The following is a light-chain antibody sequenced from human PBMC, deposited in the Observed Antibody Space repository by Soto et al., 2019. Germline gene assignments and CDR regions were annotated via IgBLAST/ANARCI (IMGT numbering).Light chain of an antibody. CDR3: SPYTSSSTHV. CDR1: SSDVGGYNY. J-gene: IGLJ1*01. V-gene: IGLV2-14*01. CDR2: DVS. Sequence: QSVLTQPASVSGSPGQSITISCTGTSSDVGGYNYVSWYQQHPGKAPKLMIYDVSNRPSGVSNRFSGSKSGNTASLSISGLQAEDEADYYCSPYTSSSTHVFGTGTKVTV.